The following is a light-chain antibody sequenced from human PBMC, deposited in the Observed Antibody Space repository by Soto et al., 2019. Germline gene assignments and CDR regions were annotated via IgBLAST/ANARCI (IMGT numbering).Light chain of an antibody. CDR1: QSVSEMY. CDR2: AS. CDR3: QHSATSAL. Sequence: EIVLTQSPGTLSLSPGERATLSCRASQSVSEMYLAWYQQKPGQAPRLLLQASTRATGIPYRFSGSGSGTDFTLTITRLEPEDFGGSYWQHSATSALFGPGTKVEIK. J-gene: IGKJ3*01. V-gene: IGKV3-20*01.